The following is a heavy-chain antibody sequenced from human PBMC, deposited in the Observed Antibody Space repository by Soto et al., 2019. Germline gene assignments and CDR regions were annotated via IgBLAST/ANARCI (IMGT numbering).Heavy chain of an antibody. J-gene: IGHJ6*02. CDR1: VFTFSSYS. V-gene: IGHV3-48*02. D-gene: IGHD5-18*01. CDR2: ITTSSHTI. Sequence: GGSLILSFAASVFTFSSYSMDWVRQAPGQGLEWISYITTSSHTIYYADSVRGRFTISRDNAKNSLFLQMNSLRDEDTAVYYCARHGIQVSHDVWGQGTTVTVSS. CDR3: ARHGIQVSHDV.